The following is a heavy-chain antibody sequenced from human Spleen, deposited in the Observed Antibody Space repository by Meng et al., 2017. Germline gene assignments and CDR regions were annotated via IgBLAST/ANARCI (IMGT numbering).Heavy chain of an antibody. CDR3: ARDEDISAAGYLLGDF. Sequence: QGQVMRSGPEGKRPGASGKVSCKASGSTFAAYWIQWVRQAPGQGLEWMGRIDPKSDNTHYAQKFQGKVTMTRDTSISTAYMELSGLRSDDTAVYYCARDEDISAAGYLLGDFWGQGTLVTVSS. CDR1: GSTFAAYW. J-gene: IGHJ4*02. CDR2: IDPKSDNT. V-gene: IGHV1-2*06. D-gene: IGHD6-13*01.